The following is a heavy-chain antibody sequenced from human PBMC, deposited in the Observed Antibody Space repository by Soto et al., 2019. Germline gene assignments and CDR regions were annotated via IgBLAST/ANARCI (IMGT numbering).Heavy chain of an antibody. Sequence: QVHLVQSRAEVKNPGASVKVSCKASGYTFTNFGINCVRQAPGQGLEWMGWITPYNGNANYAQKHQGRLTITTDTSTSTAYMELRSLRSDDTAVYFCARAQMYSGAYHDYWGQGTLVTVSS. J-gene: IGHJ4*02. D-gene: IGHD1-26*01. V-gene: IGHV1-18*04. CDR3: ARAQMYSGAYHDY. CDR2: ITPYNGNA. CDR1: GYTFTNFG.